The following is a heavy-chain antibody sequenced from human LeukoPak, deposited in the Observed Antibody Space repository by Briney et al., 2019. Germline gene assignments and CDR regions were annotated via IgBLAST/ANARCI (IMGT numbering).Heavy chain of an antibody. Sequence: SGTLSLTCTVSGGSISSYYWSWIRQPPGKGLEWIGYIYYSGSTNYNPSLKSRVTISLDTSKNQFSLKLSSVTAADTAVYYCARNIGYYYMDVWGKGNTVTVSS. J-gene: IGHJ6*03. V-gene: IGHV4-59*01. CDR3: ARNIGYYYMDV. D-gene: IGHD2/OR15-2a*01. CDR1: GGSISSYY. CDR2: IYYSGST.